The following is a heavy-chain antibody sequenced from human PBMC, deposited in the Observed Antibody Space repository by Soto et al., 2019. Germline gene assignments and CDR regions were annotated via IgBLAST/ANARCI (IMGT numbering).Heavy chain of an antibody. D-gene: IGHD4-17*01. Sequence: QVQLVESGGGVVQPGGSLRLSCAASGFTFGRHGMHWVRQAPGKGLEWVAVIGSDGARHSYADSMKGRFSISRDNGQNTLYLQINSLRVEDTAVSYCARDDDYPDNGLDYWGQGTLVTVSS. V-gene: IGHV3-33*01. CDR1: GFTFGRHG. J-gene: IGHJ4*02. CDR2: IGSDGARH. CDR3: ARDDDYPDNGLDY.